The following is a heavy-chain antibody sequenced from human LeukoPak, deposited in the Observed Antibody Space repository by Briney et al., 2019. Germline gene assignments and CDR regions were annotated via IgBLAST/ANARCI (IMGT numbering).Heavy chain of an antibody. Sequence: SGTLSLTCTVSGGSISSYYWSWIRQPPGKGLEWIGYIYYSGSTNYNPSLKSRVTISVDTSKNQFSLKLSSVTAADTAVYYCARERLYYYDSSGYYLGYFDYWGQGTLVTVSS. J-gene: IGHJ4*02. V-gene: IGHV4-59*01. CDR3: ARERLYYYDSSGYYLGYFDY. CDR1: GGSISSYY. D-gene: IGHD3-22*01. CDR2: IYYSGST.